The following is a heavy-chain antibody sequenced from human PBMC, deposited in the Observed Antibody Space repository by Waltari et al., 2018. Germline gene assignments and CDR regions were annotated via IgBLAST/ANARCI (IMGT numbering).Heavy chain of an antibody. Sequence: QVQLVDSGGGVVQPGRSLRLSCAASGFTFSPSAMHWVRQAPGKGLEWVAVISYDGTNKDYADSVKGRFTMSRDNSKNTLYVQMNSLRADDTAIYYCARVQAIAAAGGFDYWGRGTLVTVSS. V-gene: IGHV3-30-3*01. J-gene: IGHJ4*02. CDR3: ARVQAIAAAGGFDY. CDR1: GFTFSPSA. CDR2: ISYDGTNK. D-gene: IGHD6-25*01.